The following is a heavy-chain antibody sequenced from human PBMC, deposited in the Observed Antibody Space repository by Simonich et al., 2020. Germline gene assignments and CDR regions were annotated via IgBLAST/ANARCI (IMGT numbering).Heavy chain of an antibody. V-gene: IGHV3-21*01. CDR3: ARANERDY. D-gene: IGHD1-1*01. J-gene: IGHJ4*02. Sequence: EVQLVESGGGLVKPGGSLRLSCAASGFTFSSYSMNWVRQAPGKGVEGFQTISSRSRYIYYADSVKGRFTISRDNAKNSLYLQRNSRRAEDTAVYYCARANERDYWGQGTLVTVSS. CDR2: ISSRSRYI. CDR1: GFTFSSYS.